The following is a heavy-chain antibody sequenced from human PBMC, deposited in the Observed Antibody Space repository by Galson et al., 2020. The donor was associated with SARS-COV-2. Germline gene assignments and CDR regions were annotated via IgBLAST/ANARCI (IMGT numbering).Heavy chain of an antibody. J-gene: IGHJ4*02. CDR2: IYYSGST. D-gene: IGHD3-10*01. CDR1: GGSISSYY. V-gene: IGHV4-59*12. CDR3: ARGSLWFGEIDY. Sequence: SETLSLTCTVSGGSISSYYWSWIRQPPGKGLEWIGYIYYSGSTNYNPSLKSRVTISVDTSKNQFSLKVSSVTAADTAVYYCARGSLWFGEIDYWGQGTLVTVSS.